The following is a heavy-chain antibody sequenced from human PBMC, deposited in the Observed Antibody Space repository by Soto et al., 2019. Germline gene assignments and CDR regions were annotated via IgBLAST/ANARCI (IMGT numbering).Heavy chain of an antibody. CDR2: IYYSGST. CDR3: ARQQQLSYYYYYMDV. D-gene: IGHD6-13*01. V-gene: IGHV4-59*08. CDR1: GGSISCYY. J-gene: IGHJ6*03. Sequence: SETLSLTCTVPGGSISCYYWSWIRQPPGKGLEWIGYIYYSGSTNYNPSLKSRVTISVDTSKNQFSLKLSSVTAADTAVYYCARQQQLSYYYYYMDVWGKGTTVTVSS.